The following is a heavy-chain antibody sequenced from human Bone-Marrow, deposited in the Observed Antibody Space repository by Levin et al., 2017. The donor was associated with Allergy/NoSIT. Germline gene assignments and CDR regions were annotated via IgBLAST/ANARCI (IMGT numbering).Heavy chain of an antibody. D-gene: IGHD4-17*01. CDR2: IKQDGSEK. Sequence: GGSLRLSCAASGFTFSSYWMSWVRQAPGKGLEWVANIKQDGSEKYYVDSVKGRFTISRDNAKNSLYLQMNSLRAEDTAVYYCARVNYGDRTADSNMSQNPRPTIKNPQDVDWFDPWGQGTLVTVSS. V-gene: IGHV3-7*01. J-gene: IGHJ5*02. CDR3: ARVNYGDRTADSNMSQNPRPTIKNPQDVDWFDP. CDR1: GFTFSSYW.